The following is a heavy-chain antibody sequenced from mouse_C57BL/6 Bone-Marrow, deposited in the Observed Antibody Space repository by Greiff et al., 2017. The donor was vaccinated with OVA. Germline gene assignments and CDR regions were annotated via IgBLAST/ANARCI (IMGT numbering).Heavy chain of an antibody. Sequence: EVKLQESGPVLVKPGASVKMSCKASGYTFTDYYMNWVKQSHGKSLEWIGVINPYNGGTSYNQKFKGKATLTVDKSSSTAYMELNSLTSEDSAVYYCARGDYYYGSRVSPYWGQGTTLTVSS. CDR3: ARGDYYYGSRVSPY. CDR2: INPYNGGT. D-gene: IGHD1-1*01. V-gene: IGHV1-19*01. CDR1: GYTFTDYY. J-gene: IGHJ2*01.